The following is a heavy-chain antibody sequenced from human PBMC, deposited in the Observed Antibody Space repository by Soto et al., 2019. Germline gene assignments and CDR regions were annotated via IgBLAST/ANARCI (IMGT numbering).Heavy chain of an antibody. CDR3: ARDQKWLRFDRGMDV. D-gene: IGHD5-12*01. J-gene: IGHJ6*02. CDR2: IYTSGST. CDR1: GGSISSYY. Sequence: PSETLSLTCTVSGGSISSYYWSWIRQPAGKGLEWIGRIYTSGSTNYNPSLKSRVTMSVDTSKNQFSLKLSSVTAADTAVYYCARDQKWLRFDRGMDVWGQGTTVTVSS. V-gene: IGHV4-4*07.